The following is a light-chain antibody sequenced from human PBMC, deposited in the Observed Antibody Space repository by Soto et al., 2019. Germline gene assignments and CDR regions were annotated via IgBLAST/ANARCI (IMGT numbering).Light chain of an antibody. Sequence: QSVLTQPPSVSGAPGQRVTISCTGSSSNIGAGYDVHWYQQLPGTAPKLLIYGNSKRPSGVPDRFSGSKSGTSASLAITGLQAEDEADYYCQSYDSSLSAHVFGTGTKLTVL. CDR3: QSYDSSLSAHV. V-gene: IGLV1-40*01. J-gene: IGLJ1*01. CDR2: GNS. CDR1: SSNIGAGYD.